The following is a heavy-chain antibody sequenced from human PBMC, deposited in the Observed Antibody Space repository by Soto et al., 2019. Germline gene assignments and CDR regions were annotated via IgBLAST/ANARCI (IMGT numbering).Heavy chain of an antibody. CDR3: ARDRWNDVFRYYYGLDV. Sequence: PSETLSLTCTVSGGSISSYYWSWIRQPPGKGLEWIGYIYYSGSTNYNPSLKSRVTISVDTSKNQFSLKLSSVTAADTAVYYCARDRWNDVFRYYYGLDVWGQGTTVTVSS. V-gene: IGHV4-59*01. CDR2: IYYSGST. D-gene: IGHD1-1*01. J-gene: IGHJ6*02. CDR1: GGSISSYY.